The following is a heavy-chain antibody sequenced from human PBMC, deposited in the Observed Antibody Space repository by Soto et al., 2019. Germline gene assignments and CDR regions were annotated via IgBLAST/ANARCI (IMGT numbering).Heavy chain of an antibody. D-gene: IGHD6-13*01. CDR2: IYPGDSDT. V-gene: IGHV5-51*01. J-gene: IGHJ2*01. CDR3: ARHGIAAAGTSGAWGWYFDL. Sequence: LGESLKISCKGSGYSFTSYWIGWVRQMPGKGLEWMGIIYPGDSDTRYSPSFQGQVTISADKSISTAYLQWSSLKASDTAMYYCARHGIAAAGTSGAWGWYFDLWGRGTLVTVSS. CDR1: GYSFTSYW.